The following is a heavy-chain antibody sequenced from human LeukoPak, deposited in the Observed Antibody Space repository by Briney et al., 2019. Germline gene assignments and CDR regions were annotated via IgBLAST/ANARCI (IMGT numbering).Heavy chain of an antibody. CDR3: ARSYDFCPPDY. V-gene: IGHV4-30-2*01. Sequence: SQTLSLTCTVSGGSISSGGYYLSWIRQPPGKGLEWIGYIYHSGSTYYNPALKRRVTISVDRSKNQFSLKLSSVTAADTAVYYCARSYDFCPPDYWGQGTLVTVSS. CDR2: IYHSGST. D-gene: IGHD3-3*01. J-gene: IGHJ4*02. CDR1: GGSISSGGYY.